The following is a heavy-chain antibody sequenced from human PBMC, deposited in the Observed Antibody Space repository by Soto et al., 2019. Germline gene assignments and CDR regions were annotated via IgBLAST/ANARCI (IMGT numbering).Heavy chain of an antibody. D-gene: IGHD3-3*01. CDR1: GYSFTSYW. CDR2: IDPSDSYT. V-gene: IGHV5-10-1*01. CDR3: ASGHYDFWSGYYQLGMDV. Sequence: GESLKISCKGSGYSFTSYWISWVRQMPGKGLEWMGRIDPSDSYTNYSPSFQGHVTISADKSISTAYLQWSSLKASDTAMYYCASGHYDFWSGYYQLGMDVWGQGTTLTVS. J-gene: IGHJ6*02.